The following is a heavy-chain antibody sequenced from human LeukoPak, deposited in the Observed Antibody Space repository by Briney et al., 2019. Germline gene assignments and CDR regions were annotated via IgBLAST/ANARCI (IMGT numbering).Heavy chain of an antibody. Sequence: SETLSLTCAVYGASLSSYYWSWVRHPQGQGRGWIGYVYNSGSTNYNRSLKSRVTISVDTSKNQFSLKLSSVTAADTAVYYCARIESAYGSGSFYIGWFVPWGQGALVTVSS. CDR3: ARIESAYGSGSFYIGWFVP. CDR2: VYNSGST. CDR1: GASLSSYY. V-gene: IGHV4-59*01. D-gene: IGHD3-10*01. J-gene: IGHJ5*02.